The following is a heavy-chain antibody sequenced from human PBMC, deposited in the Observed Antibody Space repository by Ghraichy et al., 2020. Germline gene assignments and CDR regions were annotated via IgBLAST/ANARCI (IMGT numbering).Heavy chain of an antibody. D-gene: IGHD6-13*01. J-gene: IGHJ6*02. Sequence: SETLSLTCAVYGGSFSGYYWSWIRQPPGKGLEWIGEINHSGSTNYNPSLKSRVTISVDTSKNQFSLKVNSVTAADTAVYYCARVIAAAGTDRFSGMDVWGQGTTVTVSS. CDR2: INHSGST. CDR3: ARVIAAAGTDRFSGMDV. CDR1: GGSFSGYY. V-gene: IGHV4-34*01.